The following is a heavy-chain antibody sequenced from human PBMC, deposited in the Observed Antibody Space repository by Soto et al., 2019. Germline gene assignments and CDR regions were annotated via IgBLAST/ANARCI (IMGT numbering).Heavy chain of an antibody. Sequence: VSVKVSCKASGYTFTSYDINWVRQATGQGLEWMGWMNPNSGNTGYAQKFQGRVTMTRNTSISTAYMELSSLRSEDTAVYYCARVPLERRRKVDTAMVRGSYYYYCMDVWGQGTTVTVSS. CDR3: ARVPLERRRKVDTAMVRGSYYYYCMDV. CDR2: MNPNSGNT. D-gene: IGHD5-18*01. CDR1: GYTFTSYD. V-gene: IGHV1-8*01. J-gene: IGHJ6*02.